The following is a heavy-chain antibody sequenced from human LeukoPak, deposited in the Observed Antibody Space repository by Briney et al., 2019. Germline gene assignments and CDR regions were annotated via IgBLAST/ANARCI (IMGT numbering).Heavy chain of an antibody. D-gene: IGHD2-15*01. V-gene: IGHV3-73*01. CDR1: GFTFSGSA. J-gene: IGHJ4*02. CDR3: TARAKDIVVVVAANPVDY. CDR2: IRSKANSYAT. Sequence: GGSLRLSCAASGFTFSGSAMHWVRQASGKGLEWVGRIRSKANSYATAYAASVKGRFTISRDDSKNTAYQQMNSLKTEDTAVYYCTARAKDIVVVVAANPVDYWGQGTLVTVSS.